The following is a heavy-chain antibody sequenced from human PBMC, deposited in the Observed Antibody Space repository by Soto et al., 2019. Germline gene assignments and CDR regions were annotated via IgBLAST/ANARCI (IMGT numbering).Heavy chain of an antibody. CDR3: ARVWGYYGSGSYYSFDY. CDR2: ISAYNGNT. D-gene: IGHD3-10*01. V-gene: IGHV1-18*01. Sequence: ASVKVSCKASGYTFTSYGISWVRQAPGQGLEWMGWISAYNGNTNYAQKLQGRVTMTTDTSTSTAYMELRSLRSDDTAVYYCARVWGYYGSGSYYSFDYWGQGTLVTVSS. J-gene: IGHJ4*02. CDR1: GYTFTSYG.